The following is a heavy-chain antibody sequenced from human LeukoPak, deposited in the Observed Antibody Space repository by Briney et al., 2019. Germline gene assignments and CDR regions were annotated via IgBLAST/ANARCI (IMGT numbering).Heavy chain of an antibody. CDR3: ARRPPFGELFY. CDR1: GFTFSSYA. Sequence: GRSLRLSCAASGFTFSSYAMHWVRQAPGKGLEWVAVISYDGSNKYYADSVKGRFTISRDNSKNTLYLQMNSLRAEDTAVYYCARRPPFGELFYWGQGTLVTVSS. J-gene: IGHJ4*02. CDR2: ISYDGSNK. V-gene: IGHV3-30*04. D-gene: IGHD3-10*01.